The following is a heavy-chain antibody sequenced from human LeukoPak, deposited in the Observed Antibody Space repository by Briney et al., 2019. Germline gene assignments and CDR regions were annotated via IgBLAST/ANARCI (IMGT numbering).Heavy chain of an antibody. J-gene: IGHJ4*02. CDR3: ARDSDRSSTSCYDY. CDR1: GFTVSSNY. Sequence: PGGSLRLSCAASGFTVSSNYMSWVRQAPGKGLEWVSVIYSGDSTYYADSVKGRFTISRDNSKNTLYLQMNSLRAEDTAMYYCARDSDRSSTSCYDYWGQGTLVTVSS. V-gene: IGHV3-53*01. D-gene: IGHD2-2*01. CDR2: IYSGDST.